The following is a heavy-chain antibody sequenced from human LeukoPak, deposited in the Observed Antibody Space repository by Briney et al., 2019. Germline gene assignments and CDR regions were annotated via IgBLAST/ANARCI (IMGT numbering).Heavy chain of an antibody. J-gene: IGHJ4*02. CDR3: ARYIPRGGIDY. Sequence: SETLSLTCTASGGSISSYYWSWIRQPPGKGLEWIGYIYYSGSTNYNPSLKSRVTIPVDTSKNQFSLKLSSVTAADTAVYYCARYIPRGGIDYWGQGTLVTVSS. D-gene: IGHD3-10*01. CDR1: GGSISSYY. CDR2: IYYSGST. V-gene: IGHV4-59*01.